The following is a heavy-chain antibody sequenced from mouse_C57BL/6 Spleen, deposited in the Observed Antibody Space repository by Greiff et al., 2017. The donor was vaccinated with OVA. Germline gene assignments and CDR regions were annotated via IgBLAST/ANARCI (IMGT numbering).Heavy chain of an antibody. CDR3: ARSIYYYGSRPWYFDV. V-gene: IGHV1-58*01. Sequence: EVQLQQSGAELVRPGSSVKMSCKTSGYTFTSYGINWVKQRPGQGLEWIGYIYIGNGYTEYNEKFKGKATLTSDTSSSTAYMQLSSLTSEDSAIYFCARSIYYYGSRPWYFDVWGTGTTVTVSS. CDR1: GYTFTSYG. CDR2: IYIGNGYT. J-gene: IGHJ1*03. D-gene: IGHD1-1*01.